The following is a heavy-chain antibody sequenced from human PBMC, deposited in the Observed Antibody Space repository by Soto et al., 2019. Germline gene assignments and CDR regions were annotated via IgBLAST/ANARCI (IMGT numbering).Heavy chain of an antibody. J-gene: IGHJ4*02. CDR3: VRRVAGDYDY. V-gene: IGHV3-64*01. Sequence: EVQLAESGGGMVQPGGSLRLSCVASGFTFSSYDMHWVRQAPGKGLEYVSSISSNGGTTYYGNSEKGRFTISRENSKNTLYFQMGSLRAEVMAVYYCVRRVAGDYDYWGQGTLVTVSS. CDR2: ISSNGGTT. CDR1: GFTFSSYD. D-gene: IGHD3-16*01.